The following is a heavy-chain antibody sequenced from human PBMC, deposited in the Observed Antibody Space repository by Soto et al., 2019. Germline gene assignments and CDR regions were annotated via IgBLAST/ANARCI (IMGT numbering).Heavy chain of an antibody. CDR1: GGSISSGGYY. CDR3: ARDHSITGYNWFDP. Sequence: PSETLSLTCTVSGGSISSGGYYWSWIRQHPGKGLEWIGYIYYSGSTYYNPSLKSRVTISVDTSKNQFSLKLSSVTAADTAVYYCARDHSITGYNWFDPWGQGTLVTVSS. V-gene: IGHV4-31*03. J-gene: IGHJ5*02. CDR2: IYYSGST. D-gene: IGHD1-20*01.